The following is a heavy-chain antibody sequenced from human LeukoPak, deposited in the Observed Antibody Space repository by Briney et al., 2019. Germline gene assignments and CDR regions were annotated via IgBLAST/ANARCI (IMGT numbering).Heavy chain of an antibody. CDR1: GFTFRSYW. V-gene: IGHV3-7*01. J-gene: IGHJ4*02. D-gene: IGHD6-13*01. CDR2: IKQDGSEK. CDR3: AREAVPDRSSWYHRDYYFDY. Sequence: GGSLRLSCAASGFTFRSYWMSWVRQAPGKGLEWVANIKQDGSEKYYVDSVKGRFTISRDNAKNSLYLQMNSLRAEDTAVYYCAREAVPDRSSWYHRDYYFDYWGQGTVVTVSS.